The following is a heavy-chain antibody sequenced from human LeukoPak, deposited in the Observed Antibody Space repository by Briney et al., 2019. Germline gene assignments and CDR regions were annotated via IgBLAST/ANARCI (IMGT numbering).Heavy chain of an antibody. CDR2: IYHDGST. CDR1: GGSMRNYC. J-gene: IGHJ5*02. V-gene: IGHV4-59*12. Sequence: SETLSLTCTVSGGSMRNYCWTWIRQSPGKGLEWIGYIYHDGSTNYNPSLRSRVSISVDSSKNQFSLILTSVTAADTAIYYCARESGGGWSFRWFDPWGQGALVTVSS. D-gene: IGHD1-26*01. CDR3: ARESGGGWSFRWFDP.